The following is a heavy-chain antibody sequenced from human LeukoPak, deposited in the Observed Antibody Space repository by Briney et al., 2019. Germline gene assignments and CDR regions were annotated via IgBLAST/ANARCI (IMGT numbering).Heavy chain of an antibody. CDR3: ARHHRSGWFDY. V-gene: IGHV4-59*08. D-gene: IGHD6-19*01. CDR1: GCSFSSYY. CDR2: IYYSGST. J-gene: IGHJ4*02. Sequence: AETLTLTCNASGCSFSSYYRSWVRQPPGQGLEWIGYIYYSGSTNYNPYRKIRVTISADTSKNQFSLKRSSVPAADTAVYYCARHHRSGWFDYWGQGTLVTVSS.